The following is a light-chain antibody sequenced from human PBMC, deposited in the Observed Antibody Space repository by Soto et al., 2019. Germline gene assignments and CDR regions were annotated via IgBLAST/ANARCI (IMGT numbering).Light chain of an antibody. J-gene: IGLJ2*01. CDR1: SSDIDDYGF. Sequence: QSVLTQPASVSGSPGQSITISCTGSSSDIDDYGFISWFQQHPGKAPKVVIYDVNNRPSGVSNRFSGSKSGNTASLTISGLQAEDEADYFCSSYTNGNTLVVFGGGTKVTVL. CDR3: SSYTNGNTLVV. CDR2: DVN. V-gene: IGLV2-14*03.